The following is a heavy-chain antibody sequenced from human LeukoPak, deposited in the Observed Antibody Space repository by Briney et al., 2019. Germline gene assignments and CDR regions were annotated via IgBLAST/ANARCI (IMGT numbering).Heavy chain of an antibody. J-gene: IGHJ4*02. CDR2: ISYDGSNK. CDR1: GFTFSSYA. V-gene: IGHV3-30-3*01. CDR3: AREVGDIVVVPAASKVGYFDY. Sequence: GRSLRLSCAASGFTFSSYAMHWVRQAPGKGLEWVAVISYDGSNKYYADSVKGRFTISRDNSKNTLYLQMNSLRAEDTAVYYCAREVGDIVVVPAASKVGYFDYWGQGTLVTVSS. D-gene: IGHD2-2*01.